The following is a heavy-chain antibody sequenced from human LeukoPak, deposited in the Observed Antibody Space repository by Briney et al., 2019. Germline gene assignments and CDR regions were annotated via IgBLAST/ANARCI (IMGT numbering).Heavy chain of an antibody. CDR1: GYTFTSYG. CDR2: ISAYSGNT. CDR3: ARDLDDILTGALGWLDP. V-gene: IGHV1-18*01. D-gene: IGHD3-9*01. J-gene: IGHJ5*02. Sequence: ASVKVSCKASGYTFTSYGISWVRQAPGQGLEWMAWISAYSGNTNYAQKLQGRVTMTTDTSTSTAYMELRSLRSDDTAVYYCARDLDDILTGALGWLDPWGQGTLVTVSS.